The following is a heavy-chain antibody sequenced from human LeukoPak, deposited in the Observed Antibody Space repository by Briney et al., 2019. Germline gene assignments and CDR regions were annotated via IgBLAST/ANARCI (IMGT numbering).Heavy chain of an antibody. CDR3: ARDDGLTPVTTNWVSFDI. Sequence: GVNTGYAHSVKRRFTIYREHAKKSLYLQMNSLRAEDTALYYCARDDGLTPVTTNWVSFDIWGQGTMVTVSS. J-gene: IGHJ3*02. CDR2: GVNT. D-gene: IGHD4-17*01. V-gene: IGHV3-20*03.